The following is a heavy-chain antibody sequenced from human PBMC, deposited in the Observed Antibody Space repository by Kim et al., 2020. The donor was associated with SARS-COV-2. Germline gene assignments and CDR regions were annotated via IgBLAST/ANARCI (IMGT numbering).Heavy chain of an antibody. D-gene: IGHD3-10*01. CDR3: VKDIAGEWAFDI. Sequence: SYQDSVKGRFTNSRDNSRNTLYRQMSSLIAEDTAVYYCVKDIAGEWAFDIWGQGTMVTVSS. J-gene: IGHJ3*02. V-gene: IGHV3-64D*09.